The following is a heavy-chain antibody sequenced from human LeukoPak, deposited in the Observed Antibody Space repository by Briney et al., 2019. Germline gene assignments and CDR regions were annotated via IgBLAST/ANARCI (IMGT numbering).Heavy chain of an antibody. CDR2: INPNSGGT. CDR3: ARGMYSSSWYYYYGMDV. CDR1: GYTFTGYY. Sequence: ASVKVSCKASGYTFTGYYMHWVRQGPGRGLEWMGWINPNSGGTNYAQKFQGRVTVTRDTSISTAYMELSRLRSDDTAVYYCARGMYSSSWYYYYGMDVWGQGTTVTVSS. J-gene: IGHJ6*02. D-gene: IGHD6-13*01. V-gene: IGHV1-2*02.